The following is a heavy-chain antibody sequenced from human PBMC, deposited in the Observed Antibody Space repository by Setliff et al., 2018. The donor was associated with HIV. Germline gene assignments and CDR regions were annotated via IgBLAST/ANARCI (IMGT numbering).Heavy chain of an antibody. J-gene: IGHJ6*02. CDR3: ARGPQYYDILTGNYPYYNYGMDV. V-gene: IGHV4-34*01. Sequence: PSETLSLTCAVYGGSFSGYYWSWIRQPPGKGLEWVGEINHSGSTNYNSSLKSRLTISVDTSRNQFSLKLSSVTAADTAVYYCARGPQYYDILTGNYPYYNYGMDVWGQGTTVTVSS. D-gene: IGHD3-9*01. CDR2: INHSGST. CDR1: GGSFSGYY.